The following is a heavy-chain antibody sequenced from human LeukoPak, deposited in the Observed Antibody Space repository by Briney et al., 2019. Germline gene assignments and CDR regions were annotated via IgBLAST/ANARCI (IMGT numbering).Heavy chain of an antibody. D-gene: IGHD6-6*01. CDR1: GGSVSSYY. J-gene: IGHJ4*02. CDR2: VYYTGST. Sequence: KPSETLSLTFSVSGGSVSSYYWGWIRQSPREGLEWVGYVYYTGSTNYNPSLKSRVTMFEDKSKNQFSLRLYSVTVADTAVYYCARHFAYSSSSYFDYWGQGSLVTVSS. V-gene: IGHV4-59*08. CDR3: ARHFAYSSSSYFDY.